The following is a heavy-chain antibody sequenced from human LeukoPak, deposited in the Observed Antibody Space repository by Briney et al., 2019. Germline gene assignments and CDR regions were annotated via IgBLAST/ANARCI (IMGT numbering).Heavy chain of an antibody. V-gene: IGHV4-59*01. Sequence: SETLSLTCTVSGGSISSYYWSWIRQPPGKGLEWIGYIYYSGSTNYNPSLKSRVTISVDTSKNQFSLKLSSVTAADTAVYYCASFSYYYDSSGYFDYWGQGTLVTVSS. CDR1: GGSISSYY. CDR2: IYYSGST. CDR3: ASFSYYYDSSGYFDY. D-gene: IGHD3-22*01. J-gene: IGHJ4*02.